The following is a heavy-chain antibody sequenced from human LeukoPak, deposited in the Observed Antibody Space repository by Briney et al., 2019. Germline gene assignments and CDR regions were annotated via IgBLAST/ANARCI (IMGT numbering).Heavy chain of an antibody. CDR1: GFTFGDYA. Sequence: GGSLRLSCTASGFTFGDYAMSWVRQAPGKGLEWVGFIRSKACGGTTEYAASVKGRFTISRDDSKSIAYLQMNSLKTEDTAVYYCTRQVAKSDYGDYRYFDLWGRGTLVTVSS. CDR2: IRSKACGGTT. CDR3: TRQVAKSDYGDYRYFDL. D-gene: IGHD4-17*01. J-gene: IGHJ2*01. V-gene: IGHV3-49*04.